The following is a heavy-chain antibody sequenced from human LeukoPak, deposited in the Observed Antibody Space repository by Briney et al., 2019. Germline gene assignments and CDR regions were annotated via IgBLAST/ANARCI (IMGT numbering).Heavy chain of an antibody. D-gene: IGHD4-17*01. CDR2: ISAYNGNT. V-gene: IGHV1-18*01. CDR3: ARPGGSGDYDNWFDP. Sequence: GASVKVSCKASGGTFSSYAISWVRQAPGQGLEWMGWISAYNGNTNYAQKLQGRVTMTTDTSTSTAYMELRSLRSDDTAVYYCARPGGSGDYDNWFDPWGQGTLVTVSS. J-gene: IGHJ5*02. CDR1: GGTFSSYA.